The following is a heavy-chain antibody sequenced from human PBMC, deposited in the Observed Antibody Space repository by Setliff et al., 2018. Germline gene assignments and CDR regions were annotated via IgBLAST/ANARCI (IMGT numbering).Heavy chain of an antibody. CDR1: GYTFTSYG. J-gene: IGHJ6*02. CDR2: ISGYNGNT. Sequence: GASVKVSCKPSGYTFTSYGISWVRQAPGQGLEWMGWISGYNGNTNYAQKVQGRVTMTTDTSTGTIYMELRSLRADETAVYYCARGLGYCTNGVCYTGWYYYYGMDVWGQGTTVTVSS. CDR3: ARGLGYCTNGVCYTGWYYYYGMDV. D-gene: IGHD2-8*01. V-gene: IGHV1-18*01.